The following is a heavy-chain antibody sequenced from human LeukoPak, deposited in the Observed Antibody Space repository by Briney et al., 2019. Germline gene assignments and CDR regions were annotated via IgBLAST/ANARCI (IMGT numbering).Heavy chain of an antibody. CDR3: AKDDSSGYYYVDFDY. J-gene: IGHJ4*02. CDR1: GFTFSSYA. V-gene: IGHV3-33*06. Sequence: GGSLRLSCAASGFTFSSYAMHWVRQAPGKGLEWVAVIWYDGSNKYYADSVKGRFTISRDNSKNTLYLQMNSLRAEDTAVYYCAKDDSSGYYYVDFDYWGQGTLVTVSS. D-gene: IGHD3-22*01. CDR2: IWYDGSNK.